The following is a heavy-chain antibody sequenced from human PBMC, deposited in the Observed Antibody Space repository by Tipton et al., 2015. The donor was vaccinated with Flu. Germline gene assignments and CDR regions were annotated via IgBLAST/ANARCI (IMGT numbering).Heavy chain of an antibody. CDR1: GGSISSGSYY. Sequence: TLSLTCTVSGGSISSGSYYWSWIRQPAGKGLEWIGRIYTSGSTNYNPSLKSRVTISVDTSKNQFSLKLSSVTAADTAVYYCARENLWFGEQSFDYWGQGTLVTVSS. CDR2: IYTSGST. CDR3: ARENLWFGEQSFDY. D-gene: IGHD3-10*01. J-gene: IGHJ4*02. V-gene: IGHV4-61*02.